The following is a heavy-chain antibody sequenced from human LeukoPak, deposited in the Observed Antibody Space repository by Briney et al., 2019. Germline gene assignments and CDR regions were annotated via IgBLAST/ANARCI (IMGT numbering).Heavy chain of an antibody. D-gene: IGHD3-22*01. Sequence: SETLSLTCTVSGGSISSYYWSWIRQPPGKGLEWIGYIYYSGSTNYNPSLKSRVTISVDTSKNQFSLKLSSVTAADTAVYYCARVPSNYYDSSGYYRSYYFDYWGQGTLVTVSS. J-gene: IGHJ4*02. CDR1: GGSISSYY. CDR2: IYYSGST. V-gene: IGHV4-59*01. CDR3: ARVPSNYYDSSGYYRSYYFDY.